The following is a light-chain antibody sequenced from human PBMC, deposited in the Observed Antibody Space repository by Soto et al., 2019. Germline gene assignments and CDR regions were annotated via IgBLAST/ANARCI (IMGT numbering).Light chain of an antibody. CDR3: QQSYRTPIT. CDR2: AAS. Sequence: DIQMTQSPASLSASIGDRVTITCRASQTISRYLNWYQQKPGRAPNLLSYAASSLHSGVPSRFSVSGSGTDFTLTISSLQPEDFATYYCQQSYRTPITFGQGTRLEIK. J-gene: IGKJ5*01. V-gene: IGKV1-39*01. CDR1: QTISRY.